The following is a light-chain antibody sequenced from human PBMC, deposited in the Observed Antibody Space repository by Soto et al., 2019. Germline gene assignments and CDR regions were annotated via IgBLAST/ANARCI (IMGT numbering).Light chain of an antibody. Sequence: DIQMTQSPSSLSASVGDGVTITFRSSQSISDYLQWYQQKPGKAPKLLISAASILQTGVPSRFSGSGSGTDFTLTISSLRPEDFATYYCQQSYTTPPTFGGGTKVDIK. J-gene: IGKJ4*01. V-gene: IGKV1-39*01. CDR2: AAS. CDR1: QSISDY. CDR3: QQSYTTPPT.